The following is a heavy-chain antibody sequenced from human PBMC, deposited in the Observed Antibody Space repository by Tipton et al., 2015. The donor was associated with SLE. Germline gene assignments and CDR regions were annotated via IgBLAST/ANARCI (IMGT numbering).Heavy chain of an antibody. CDR2: MHYTGKA. CDR3: ARHWSQWQAPSWFDP. Sequence: TLSLTCTVSSDSIRSTPYFWGWIRQPPGKGLEWIGTMHYTGKAYSSPSLKSRVTLSVDTSKNQFSLNLTSVTAADTAVYYCARHWSQWQAPSWFDPWGQGTLVSVSS. CDR1: SDSIRSTPYF. D-gene: IGHD6-19*01. V-gene: IGHV4-39*01. J-gene: IGHJ5*02.